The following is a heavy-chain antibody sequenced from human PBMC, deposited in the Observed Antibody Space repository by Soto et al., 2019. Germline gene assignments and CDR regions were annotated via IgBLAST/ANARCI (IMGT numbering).Heavy chain of an antibody. CDR2: ISAYKGNT. CDR1: GYTFSNYG. CDR3: ARDSPPVDN. J-gene: IGHJ4*02. Sequence: QVQLVQSGAEVKKPGASVKVSCKASGYTFSNYGISWVRQAPGQGLEWMGWISAYKGNTKYAQKLQGRVTMTTDTTTSTGYMSLRRLMYDDTSVYYCARDSPPVDNWGQGTLVTVSS. V-gene: IGHV1-18*01.